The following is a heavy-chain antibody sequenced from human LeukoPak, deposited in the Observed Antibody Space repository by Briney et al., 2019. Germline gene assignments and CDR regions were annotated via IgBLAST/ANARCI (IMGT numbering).Heavy chain of an antibody. CDR3: ARISTAVAGADY. D-gene: IGHD6-19*01. Sequence: GGSLRLSCGAFGFTFSSSWMSWVRQAPGKGLEWVANIKQDGSEKYYVDSVKGRFTISRDKTKNSLYLQMDSLRAEDTAVYYCARISTAVAGADYWGQGTLVTVSS. CDR2: IKQDGSEK. V-gene: IGHV3-7*01. J-gene: IGHJ4*02. CDR1: GFTFSSSW.